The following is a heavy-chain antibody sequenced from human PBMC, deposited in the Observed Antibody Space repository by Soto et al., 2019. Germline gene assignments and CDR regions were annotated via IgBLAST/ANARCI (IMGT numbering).Heavy chain of an antibody. Sequence: QVQLVQSGAEVKKPGASVKVSCKASGYTFTSYGISWVRQAPGQGLEWMGWISAYNGNTNYAQKLQGRVTMTTDTPTSTAYMELRSLRSDDTAVYYCARAAMVTEPNRREGNYYYYGMDVWGQGTTVTVSS. V-gene: IGHV1-18*01. J-gene: IGHJ6*02. CDR1: GYTFTSYG. CDR3: ARAAMVTEPNRREGNYYYYGMDV. CDR2: ISAYNGNT. D-gene: IGHD5-18*01.